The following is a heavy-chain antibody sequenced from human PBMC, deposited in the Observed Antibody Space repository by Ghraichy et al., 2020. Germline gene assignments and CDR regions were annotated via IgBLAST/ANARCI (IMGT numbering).Heavy chain of an antibody. CDR1: GGSISSSSYY. CDR3: ARQVEATHFDY. V-gene: IGHV4-39*01. Sequence: SETLSLTCTVSGGSISSSSYYWGWIRQPPGKGLEWIGSIYYSGSTYYNPSLKSRVTISVDTSKNQFSLKLSSVTAADTAVYYCARQVEATHFDYWGQGTLVTVSS. D-gene: IGHD5-12*01. CDR2: IYYSGST. J-gene: IGHJ4*02.